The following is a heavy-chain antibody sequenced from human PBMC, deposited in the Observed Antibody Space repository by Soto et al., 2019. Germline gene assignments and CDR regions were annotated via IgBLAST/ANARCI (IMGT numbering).Heavy chain of an antibody. CDR3: ARDEVAGTTRYYYYGLDV. J-gene: IGHJ6*02. Sequence: SETLSLTCTVSGGSISSGGYYWSWIRQHPGKGLEWIGYIYYSGSTYYNPSLKRRVTISVDTSKNQYSLMLSSVTAADPAVYFCARDEVAGTTRYYYYGLDVWGQGTTVTVSS. V-gene: IGHV4-31*03. CDR1: GGSISSGGYY. D-gene: IGHD1-7*01. CDR2: IYYSGST.